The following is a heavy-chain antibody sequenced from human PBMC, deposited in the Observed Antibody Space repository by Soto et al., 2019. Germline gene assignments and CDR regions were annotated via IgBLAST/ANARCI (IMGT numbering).Heavy chain of an antibody. V-gene: IGHV1-69*01. CDR2: IIPIFGTG. D-gene: IGHD5-12*01. Sequence: QVQLVQSGAEVKKPGSSVKVSCKASGGTFSNYAINWVRQAPGQGLEWMGGIIPIFGTGNYAQKFQGRVTITADESTSTAYLDLSGLRTEDTAVYYCARPVEMATISRSYLFYWGQGTLVTVSS. CDR3: ARPVEMATISRSYLFY. CDR1: GGTFSNYA. J-gene: IGHJ4*02.